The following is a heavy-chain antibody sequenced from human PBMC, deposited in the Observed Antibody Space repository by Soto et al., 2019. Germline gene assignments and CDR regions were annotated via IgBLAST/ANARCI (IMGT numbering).Heavy chain of an antibody. D-gene: IGHD5-12*01. CDR1: GGSLSSGGYS. J-gene: IGHJ5*02. V-gene: IGHV4-30-2*01. Sequence: PSETLSLTCAVSGGSLSSGGYSWSWIRQPPGKGLEWIGYIYHSGSTYYNPSLKSRVTISVDRSKNQFSLKLSSVTAADTAVYYCARMDGYNYLNWFDPWGQGTLVTVSS. CDR3: ARMDGYNYLNWFDP. CDR2: IYHSGST.